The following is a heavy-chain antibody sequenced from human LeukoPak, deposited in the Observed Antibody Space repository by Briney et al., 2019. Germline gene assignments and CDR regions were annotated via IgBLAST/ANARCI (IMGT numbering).Heavy chain of an antibody. D-gene: IGHD3-22*01. CDR3: ARRTNYDSSGYYADY. V-gene: IGHV4-39*01. Sequence: SETLSLTCAVSGGSIRTFYWSWIRQPPGKGLEFIGSINYSGNTYYNPSLKSRVTISVDTSKNQFSLKLSSVTAADTAVYYCARRTNYDSSGYYADYWGQGTLVTVSS. J-gene: IGHJ4*02. CDR1: GGSIRTFY. CDR2: INYSGNT.